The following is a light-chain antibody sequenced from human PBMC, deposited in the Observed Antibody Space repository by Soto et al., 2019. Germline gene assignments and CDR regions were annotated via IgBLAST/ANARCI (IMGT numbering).Light chain of an antibody. CDR2: DAS. V-gene: IGKV3-15*01. Sequence: EIVMTQSPATLSVSPGERATLSCRASLSVSRNLAWYQQKPGQAPRLLIFDASTRATGIPARFSGSGSGTEFTLTITSLQSEDFAFYYCQQYNAWPRTFGQGTKVDIK. CDR3: QQYNAWPRT. CDR1: LSVSRN. J-gene: IGKJ1*01.